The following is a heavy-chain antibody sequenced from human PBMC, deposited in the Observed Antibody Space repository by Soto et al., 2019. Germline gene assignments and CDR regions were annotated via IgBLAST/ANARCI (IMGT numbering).Heavy chain of an antibody. Sequence: QVQLVESGGGVVQPGRSLRLSCAASGFTFSSYAMHWVRQAPGKGLEWVAVISYDGSNKYYADSVKGRFTISRDNSKNTLYLQMNSLRAEDTALYYCAREGWFVPWGQGTLVTVSS. CDR3: AREGWFVP. J-gene: IGHJ5*02. CDR2: ISYDGSNK. CDR1: GFTFSSYA. V-gene: IGHV3-30-3*01.